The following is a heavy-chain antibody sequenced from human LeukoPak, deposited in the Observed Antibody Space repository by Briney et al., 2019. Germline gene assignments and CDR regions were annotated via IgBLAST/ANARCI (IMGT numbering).Heavy chain of an antibody. J-gene: IGHJ6*03. CDR1: GFTFSSYG. D-gene: IGHD4/OR15-4a*01. CDR2: ISYDGSNK. CDR3: AAKYMDV. Sequence: GRSLRLSCAASGFTFSSYGMHWVRQAPGKGLEWVAVISYDGSNKYYADSVKGRFTISRDNSKNTLYLQMNSLRAEDTAVYYCAAKYMDVWGKGTTVTISS. V-gene: IGHV3-30*03.